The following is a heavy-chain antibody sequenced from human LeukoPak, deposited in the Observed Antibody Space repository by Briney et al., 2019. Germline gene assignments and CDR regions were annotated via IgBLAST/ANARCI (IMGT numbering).Heavy chain of an antibody. CDR1: GFTFSSYW. Sequence: PGGSLRLSCAASGFTFSSYWMHWVRQAPGKGLVWVSRINTDGSSTSYADSVKGRFTISRDNAKNTLYLQMNSLRAEDTAVYYCARDFDYGSSGYYFDYWGQGTLVTVSS. CDR2: INTDGSST. D-gene: IGHD3-22*01. V-gene: IGHV3-74*01. J-gene: IGHJ4*02. CDR3: ARDFDYGSSGYYFDY.